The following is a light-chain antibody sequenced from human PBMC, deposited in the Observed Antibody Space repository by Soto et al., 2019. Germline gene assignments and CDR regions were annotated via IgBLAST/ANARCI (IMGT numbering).Light chain of an antibody. CDR3: QQYYDYSWT. V-gene: IGKV1-5*03. CDR1: QNIGDW. J-gene: IGKJ1*01. CDR2: KAS. Sequence: DVQMTQSPSTLSASVGDRVTITCRASQNIGDWLAWYQQKPGRAPTLLIYKASNLESGVPSTFSGSASGTEFTLTISSLQPADFATYYCQQYYDYSWTFGQGTKVDIK.